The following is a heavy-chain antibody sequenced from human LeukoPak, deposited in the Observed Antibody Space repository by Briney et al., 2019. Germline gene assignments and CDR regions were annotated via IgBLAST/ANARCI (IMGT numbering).Heavy chain of an antibody. CDR2: IWYDGSNK. J-gene: IGHJ4*02. D-gene: IGHD1-26*01. Sequence: GGSLRLSCAASGFTFSSYGMHWVRQAPGKGLEWVAVIWYDGSNKYYADSVKGRFTISRDNSKNTLYLQMNSLRAEDTAVYYCARAYPWELLGYWGQGTLVTVSS. CDR3: ARAYPWELLGY. CDR1: GFTFSSYG. V-gene: IGHV3-33*01.